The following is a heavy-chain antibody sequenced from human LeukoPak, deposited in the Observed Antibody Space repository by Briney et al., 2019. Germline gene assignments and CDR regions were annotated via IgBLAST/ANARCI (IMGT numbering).Heavy chain of an antibody. V-gene: IGHV1-69*05. CDR1: GGTFSSYA. D-gene: IGHD4-23*01. CDR3: ARDLATVLTPYFDF. CDR2: IIPIFGTA. Sequence: ASVTVSCKASGGTFSSYAISWVRQAPGQGLEWMGGIIPIFGTANYAQKFQGRVTITTDESTSTAYMELSSLRSEDTAVYYCARDLATVLTPYFDFWGQGTLVTVSS. J-gene: IGHJ4*02.